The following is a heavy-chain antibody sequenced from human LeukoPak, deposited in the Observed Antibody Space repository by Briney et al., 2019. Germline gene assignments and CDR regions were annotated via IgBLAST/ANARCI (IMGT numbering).Heavy chain of an antibody. CDR1: GDSVSSNSAA. CDR3: AKSWGYTRPYYNYMDV. CDR2: TYYRSKWYN. D-gene: IGHD3-16*02. Sequence: SQTLSLTCAISGDSVSSNSAAWNWIRQSPSRGLEWLGRTYYRSKWYNDYAVSVKSRITINPDTSKNQFSLQLNSVTPEDTAVYYCAKSWGYTRPYYNYMDVWGKGTTVTVSS. V-gene: IGHV6-1*01. J-gene: IGHJ6*03.